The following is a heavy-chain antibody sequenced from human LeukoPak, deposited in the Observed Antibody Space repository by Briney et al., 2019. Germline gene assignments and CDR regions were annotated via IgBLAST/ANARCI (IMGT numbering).Heavy chain of an antibody. J-gene: IGHJ4*02. CDR2: IFPSGGEI. V-gene: IGHV3-23*01. CDR1: GFTFSTFA. D-gene: IGHD5-12*01. CDR3: TTDSGYVLW. Sequence: PGGSLRLSCAASGFTFSTFAMIWVRQPPGKGLEWVSSIFPSGGEIHYADSVRGRFTISRDNSKSTLSLQMNSLKTEDTAVYYCTTDSGYVLWWGQGTLVTVSS.